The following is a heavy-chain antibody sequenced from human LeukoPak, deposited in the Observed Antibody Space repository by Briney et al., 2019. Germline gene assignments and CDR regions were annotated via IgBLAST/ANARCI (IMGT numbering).Heavy chain of an antibody. CDR1: GFTFSSYG. D-gene: IGHD3-22*01. CDR3: AKDQAAAVLLLLPGRFDY. V-gene: IGHV3-30*02. CDR2: LRYDGSNK. Sequence: GRSLRLSCAASGFTFSSYGMHWVRQAPGKGLDWVAFLRYDGSNKHYADSVKGRFTISRDNSKNTLYLQMNTLRAEDTATYYCAKDQAAAVLLLLPGRFDYWGQGTLVTVSS. J-gene: IGHJ4*02.